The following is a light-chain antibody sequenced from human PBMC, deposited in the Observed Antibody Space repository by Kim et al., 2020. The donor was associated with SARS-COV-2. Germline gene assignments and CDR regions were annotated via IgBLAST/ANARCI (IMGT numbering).Light chain of an antibody. J-gene: IGLJ2*01. CDR1: NIGSKN. Sequence: SYELTQPLSVSVALGQTARITCGGKNIGSKNVHWYQQKPGQAPVLVIYRDSNRPSGIPERFSGSNSGNTTTLTISRAQAGDEADYYCQVWDSRTVVFGGGTQLTVL. CDR3: QVWDSRTVV. V-gene: IGLV3-9*01. CDR2: RDS.